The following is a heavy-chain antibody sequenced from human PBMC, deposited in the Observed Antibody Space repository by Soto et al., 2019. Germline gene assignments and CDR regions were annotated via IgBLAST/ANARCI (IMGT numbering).Heavy chain of an antibody. J-gene: IGHJ6*02. V-gene: IGHV4-4*07. CDR2: IYTTGST. CDR1: GGSISTYF. D-gene: IGHD1-26*01. Sequence: PSETLSLTCTVSGGSISTYFWSWIRQPAGGGLEWIGRIYTTGSTNYNPSLKSRVTMSLDTSRNQFSLKLSSVTAADTAVYYCARQRPTDGRWEFANYYGMDVWGQGTPVTVSS. CDR3: ARQRPTDGRWEFANYYGMDV.